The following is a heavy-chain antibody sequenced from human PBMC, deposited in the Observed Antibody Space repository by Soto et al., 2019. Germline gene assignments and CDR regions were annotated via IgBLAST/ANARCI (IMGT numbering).Heavy chain of an antibody. V-gene: IGHV3-74*01. Sequence: EVQLVESGGGLVQPGGSLRLSCAASGFTFSDYSMHWVRQAPGKWLVWVSRVKDDGDSTSYGDSVKGRFTISIDNAKSTVYLQMNSLRAYATAVDCCASGLRGGYGADVGGQGTTVTVSS. D-gene: IGHD4-17*01. CDR2: VKDDGDST. J-gene: IGHJ6*02. CDR3: ASGLRGGYGADV. CDR1: GFTFSDYS.